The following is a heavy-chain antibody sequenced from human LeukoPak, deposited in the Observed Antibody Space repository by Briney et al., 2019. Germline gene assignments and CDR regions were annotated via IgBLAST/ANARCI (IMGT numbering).Heavy chain of an antibody. CDR3: ARDVGATNAFDI. CDR1: GFTFSSYA. Sequence: GGSLRLSCAASGFTFSSYAMSWVRQAPGKGLEWVSVIYSGGSTYYADSVKGRFTISRDNSKNTLYLQMDSLRAEDTAVYYCARDVGATNAFDIWGQGTMVTVSS. D-gene: IGHD1-26*01. CDR2: IYSGGST. J-gene: IGHJ3*02. V-gene: IGHV3-53*01.